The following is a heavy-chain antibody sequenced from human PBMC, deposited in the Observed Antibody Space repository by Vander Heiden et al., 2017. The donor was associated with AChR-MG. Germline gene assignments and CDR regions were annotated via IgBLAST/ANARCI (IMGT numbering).Heavy chain of an antibody. Sequence: QLQLQESGPGLVKPSETLSLTCTVSGGSIRSSSYYWGWIRQPPGKGLERIGSIYYSGSTYYNPSLKSRVTISVDTSKNQFSLKLSSVTAADTAVYYCATSYCSSTSCYMGSDAFDIWGQGTMVTVSS. CDR1: GGSIRSSSYY. J-gene: IGHJ3*02. V-gene: IGHV4-39*01. D-gene: IGHD2-2*02. CDR2: IYYSGST. CDR3: ATSYCSSTSCYMGSDAFDI.